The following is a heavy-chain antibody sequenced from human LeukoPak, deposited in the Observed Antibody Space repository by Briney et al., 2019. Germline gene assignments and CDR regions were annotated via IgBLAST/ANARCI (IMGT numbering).Heavy chain of an antibody. CDR3: AREVDAAAAYNWFDP. CDR1: GESISSHY. Sequence: SETLSLTCNVSGESISSHYWSWTRQSPGKGLEWIGYVTNSGTTKFNPSLKSRVTISRDTSKNQISLRLSSVTAADTAVYYCAREVDAAAAYNWFDPWGQGTLVTVSS. D-gene: IGHD2-2*01. V-gene: IGHV4-59*11. CDR2: VTNSGTT. J-gene: IGHJ5*02.